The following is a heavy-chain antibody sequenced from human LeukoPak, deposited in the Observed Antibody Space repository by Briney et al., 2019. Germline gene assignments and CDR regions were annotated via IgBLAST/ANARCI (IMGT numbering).Heavy chain of an antibody. CDR1: GFTFSSYG. D-gene: IGHD2-8*01. Sequence: GGSLRLSCAASGFTFSSYGMHWVRQAPGKGLEWVALIWYDGNNKYYADSVKGRFTISRDNSKNTLYLQMNSLRAEDTALYYCARTRIVLMVYAPFDYWGQGTLVTVSS. J-gene: IGHJ4*02. V-gene: IGHV3-33*01. CDR3: ARTRIVLMVYAPFDY. CDR2: IWYDGNNK.